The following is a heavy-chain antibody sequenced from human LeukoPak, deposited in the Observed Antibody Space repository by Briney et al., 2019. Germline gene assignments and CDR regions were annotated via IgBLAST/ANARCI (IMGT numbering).Heavy chain of an antibody. CDR1: GYTFSGYY. J-gene: IGHJ4*02. D-gene: IGHD2-15*01. Sequence: ASVKVSCKASGYTFSGYYMHWVRQAPGQGLEWMGRINPNSGGTNYAQKFQGRVTMTRDTSISTAYMDLSRLGFDDTAVYYCAGTIYCSGGSCYGGVGLDWGQGTLVTVSS. CDR3: AGTIYCSGGSCYGGVGLD. CDR2: INPNSGGT. V-gene: IGHV1-2*06.